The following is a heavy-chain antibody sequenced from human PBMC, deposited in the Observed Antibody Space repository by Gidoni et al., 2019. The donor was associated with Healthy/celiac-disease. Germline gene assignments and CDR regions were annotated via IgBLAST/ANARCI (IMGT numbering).Heavy chain of an antibody. D-gene: IGHD3-16*02. CDR1: GVTFSSYG. CDR3: ARDRYDYIWGSYRSYYFDY. V-gene: IGHV3-33*01. J-gene: IGHJ4*02. CDR2: IWYDVSNK. Sequence: QVQLVESGGGVVQPGRSLRLYCAASGVTFSSYGMHWVRQAPGKGLEWVEVIWYDVSNKYYADSVKGRFTISRDNSKNTLYLQMNSLRAEDTAVYYCARDRYDYIWGSYRSYYFDYWGQGTLVTVSS.